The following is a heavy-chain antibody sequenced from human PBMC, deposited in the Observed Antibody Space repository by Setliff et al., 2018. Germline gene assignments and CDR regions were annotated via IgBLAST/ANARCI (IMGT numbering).Heavy chain of an antibody. CDR1: GGSFSTYY. J-gene: IGHJ6*02. V-gene: IGHV4-34*01. Sequence: PSETLSLTCAVYGGSFSTYYWIWIRQPPGKGLEWIGEINHSGSTNYNPSLKSRVTISVDPSNHQFSLKLSSVTTADTAVYFCARARAPRMTGTTGGFDVWGRGTTVTVSS. D-gene: IGHD1-1*01. CDR2: INHSGST. CDR3: ARARAPRMTGTTGGFDV.